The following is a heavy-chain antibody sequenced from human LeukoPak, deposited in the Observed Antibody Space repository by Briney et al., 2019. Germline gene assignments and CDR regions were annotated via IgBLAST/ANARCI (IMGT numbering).Heavy chain of an antibody. J-gene: IGHJ5*02. D-gene: IGHD6-13*01. CDR2: IYPRDGST. CDR3: ARDILAAAGTNWFDP. Sequence: AASVKVSCKASGYTFTSNCIHWVRQAPGQGLEWMGMIYPRDGSTSYAQKFQGRVTVTRDTSTSTVHMELSGLRSEDTAVYYCARDILAAAGTNWFDPWGQGTLVTVSS. V-gene: IGHV1-46*01. CDR1: GYTFTSNC.